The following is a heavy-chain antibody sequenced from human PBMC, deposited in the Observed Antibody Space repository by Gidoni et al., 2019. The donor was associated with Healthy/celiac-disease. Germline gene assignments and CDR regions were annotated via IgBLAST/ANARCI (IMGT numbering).Heavy chain of an antibody. Sequence: QLQLQESGPGLVKPSETLSLTCTVSGGSISSSSYYWGWIRQPPGKGLEWIGSIYYSGITYYNPSLKSRVTISVDTSKNQFSLKLSSVTAADTAVYYCARESGLYDYVWGNYRSRYYFDYWGQGTLVTVSS. V-gene: IGHV4-39*07. J-gene: IGHJ4*02. D-gene: IGHD3-16*02. CDR2: IYYSGIT. CDR1: GGSISSSSYY. CDR3: ARESGLYDYVWGNYRSRYYFDY.